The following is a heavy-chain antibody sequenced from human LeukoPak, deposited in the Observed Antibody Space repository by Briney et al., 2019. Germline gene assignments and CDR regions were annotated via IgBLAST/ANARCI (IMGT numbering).Heavy chain of an antibody. CDR1: GFTFSSYS. CDR2: ISSSSSYI. CDR3: ARDVSQEYSGYDPNWFDP. V-gene: IGHV3-21*01. J-gene: IGHJ5*02. D-gene: IGHD5-12*01. Sequence: GGSLRLSCAASGFTFSSYSMNWVRQAPGKGLERVSSISSSSSYIYYADSVKGRFTISRDNAKNSLYLQMNSLRAEDTAVYYCARDVSQEYSGYDPNWFDPWGQGTLVTVSS.